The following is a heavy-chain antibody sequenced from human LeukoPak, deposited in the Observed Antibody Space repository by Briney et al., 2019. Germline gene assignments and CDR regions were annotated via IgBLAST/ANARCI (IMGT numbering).Heavy chain of an antibody. D-gene: IGHD1-20*01. CDR2: IIPIFGTA. V-gene: IGHV1-69*05. Sequence: SVKVCCKASGGTFSSYAISWVRQAPGQGLEWMGGIIPIFGTANYAQKFQGRVTITTDESTSTAYMELSSLRSEDTAVYYCARDRTKSNNFEGFDYWGQGTLVTVSS. J-gene: IGHJ4*02. CDR3: ARDRTKSNNFEGFDY. CDR1: GGTFSSYA.